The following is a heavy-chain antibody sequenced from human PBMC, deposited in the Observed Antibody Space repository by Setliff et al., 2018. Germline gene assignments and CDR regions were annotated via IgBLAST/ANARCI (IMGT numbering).Heavy chain of an antibody. CDR2: ISAGGGST. CDR1: GFSFSSYA. Sequence: GESLRLSCAASGFSFSSYAMTWVRQAPGKGLEWVSAISAGGGSTYSADSVKGRFTISRDNSKNTLYLQMNSLRAEDTAVYYCAKTRGSNWNFFYYMDVWGKGTTVTVSS. D-gene: IGHD1-1*01. CDR3: AKTRGSNWNFFYYMDV. V-gene: IGHV3-23*01. J-gene: IGHJ6*03.